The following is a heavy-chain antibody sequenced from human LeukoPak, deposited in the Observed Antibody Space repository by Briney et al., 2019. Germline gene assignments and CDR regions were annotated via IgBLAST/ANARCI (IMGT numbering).Heavy chain of an antibody. CDR3: ARKAGYYYMDV. V-gene: IGHV1-24*01. D-gene: IGHD3-10*01. CDR1: GYMFTDLS. Sequence: ASVKVSCKVSGYMFTDLSIHWLRQAPGKGLEWMAGFNPEDGETIYAQKFQGRVTMTEDTSTDTAYMALSSLRSEDTAVYYCARKAGYYYMDVWGKGTTVTVSS. J-gene: IGHJ6*03. CDR2: FNPEDGET.